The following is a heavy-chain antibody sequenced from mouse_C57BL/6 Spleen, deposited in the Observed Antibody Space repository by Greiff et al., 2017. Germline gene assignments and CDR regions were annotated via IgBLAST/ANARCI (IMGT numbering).Heavy chain of an antibody. D-gene: IGHD2-4*01. CDR1: GFSLTSYG. V-gene: IGHV2-4*01. CDR2: IWSGGST. Sequence: QVQLQQSGPGLVQPSQSLSITCTASGFSLTSYGVHWVRQPPGKGLEWLGVIWSGGSTDYNAAFISRLSISKENSKSQVFFKMNRLQADDTAIYYCAKGGITTGYYFDYWGQGTTLTVSS. CDR3: AKGGITTGYYFDY. J-gene: IGHJ2*01.